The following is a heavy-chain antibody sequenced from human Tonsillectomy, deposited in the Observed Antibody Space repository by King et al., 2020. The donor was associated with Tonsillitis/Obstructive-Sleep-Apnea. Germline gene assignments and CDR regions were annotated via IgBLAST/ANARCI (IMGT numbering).Heavy chain of an antibody. D-gene: IGHD2-21*01. CDR1: GFTFSSYG. CDR3: ASYCGGDCYSDY. Sequence: VQLVESGGGVVQPGRALRLSCAASGFTFSSYGMHWVRQAPGKGLEGVAVIWYDGRIKYYADSVKGRFTISRDNSNNTLYLQMNSLRAEDTAVYYCASYCGGDCYSDYWGQGTLVTVSS. V-gene: IGHV3-33*01. J-gene: IGHJ4*02. CDR2: IWYDGRIK.